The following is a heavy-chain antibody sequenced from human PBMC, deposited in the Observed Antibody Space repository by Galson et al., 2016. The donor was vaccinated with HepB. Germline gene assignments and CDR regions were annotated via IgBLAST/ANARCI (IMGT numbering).Heavy chain of an antibody. J-gene: IGHJ4*02. D-gene: IGHD2-15*01. CDR3: AKDGCSSGSCYSSFDF. V-gene: IGHV3-30*18. CDR2: ISYDASDK. CDR1: GFTFSSFG. Sequence: SLRLSCAASGFTFSSFGMHWVRQAPGKGLEWVAAISYDASDKYYADSVKGRFTISRDNSKNTLYLQMNSLRAEDTALYYCAKDGCSSGSCYSSFDFWGQGTLVTVSP.